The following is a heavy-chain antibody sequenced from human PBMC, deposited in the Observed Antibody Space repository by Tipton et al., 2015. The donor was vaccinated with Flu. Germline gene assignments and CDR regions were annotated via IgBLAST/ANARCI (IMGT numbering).Heavy chain of an antibody. D-gene: IGHD3-22*01. J-gene: IGHJ4*02. CDR1: GFTFSSYW. CDR3: ARATSYDTRAFDY. CDR2: INSDGSST. Sequence: SLRLSCAASGFTFSSYWMHWVRQAPGKGLVWVSRINSDGSSTNYADSVKGRFTISRDNAKNTLSLQMNSLRAEDTAVYYCARATSYDTRAFDYWGQGTLATVSS. V-gene: IGHV3-74*01.